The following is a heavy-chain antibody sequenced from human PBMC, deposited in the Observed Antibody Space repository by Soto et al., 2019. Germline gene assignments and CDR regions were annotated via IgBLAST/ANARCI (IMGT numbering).Heavy chain of an antibody. J-gene: IGHJ6*02. Sequence: SETLSLTCTVSGGSISSYYWIWIRQPPGKGLEWIGYIYCSGSTNYNPSLKSRVTISVDTSKNQFSLKLSSVTAADTAVYYCARGLDNWNYVGGYYYGMDVWGQGTTVTVSS. CDR2: IYCSGST. D-gene: IGHD1-7*01. CDR1: GGSISSYY. CDR3: ARGLDNWNYVGGYYYGMDV. V-gene: IGHV4-59*01.